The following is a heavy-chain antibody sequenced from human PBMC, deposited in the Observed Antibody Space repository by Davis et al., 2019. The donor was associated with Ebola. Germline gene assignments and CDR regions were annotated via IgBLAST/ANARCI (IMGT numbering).Heavy chain of an antibody. CDR3: ASYGVTYPYYYYMDV. Sequence: GESLKISCAASGFTFSSYAMSWVRQAPGKGLEWVSAISSSGGSTYYADSVKGRFTISRDNSKNTLYLQMNSLRAEDTAVYYCASYGVTYPYYYYMDVWGKGTTVTVSS. CDR2: ISSSGGST. V-gene: IGHV3-23*01. D-gene: IGHD4-23*01. J-gene: IGHJ6*03. CDR1: GFTFSSYA.